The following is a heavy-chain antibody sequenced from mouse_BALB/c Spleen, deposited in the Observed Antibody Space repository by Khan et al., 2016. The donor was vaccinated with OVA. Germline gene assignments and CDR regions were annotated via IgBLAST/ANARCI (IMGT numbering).Heavy chain of an antibody. V-gene: IGHV1-7*01. CDR2: INPSTGYT. Sequence: QVQLQQSGAELAKPGASVKMSCKASGYTFINYWILWVKQRPGQGLEWIGYINPSTGYTEYNQNFKDKATLTADKSSSTAYMQLSSLTSEDSEVYYCARRGLRWDLDYWGQGTTLTVSS. J-gene: IGHJ2*01. D-gene: IGHD1-1*01. CDR1: GYTFINYW. CDR3: ARRGLRWDLDY.